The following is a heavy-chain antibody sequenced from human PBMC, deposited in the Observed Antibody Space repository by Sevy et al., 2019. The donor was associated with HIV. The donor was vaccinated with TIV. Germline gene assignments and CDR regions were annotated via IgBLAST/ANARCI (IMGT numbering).Heavy chain of an antibody. CDR3: ARAGGSTDWGMDV. V-gene: IGHV4-59*01. D-gene: IGHD6-19*01. J-gene: IGHJ6*02. CDR1: GGSISSFY. Sequence: SETLSLTCTVSGGSISSFYWSWIRQPPGKGLEYIGYIYESENTNYNPSLKSRVTISVDTSKNQFSLKLSSVTAADTAVYYCARAGGSTDWGMDVWGQGTTVTVSS. CDR2: IYESENT.